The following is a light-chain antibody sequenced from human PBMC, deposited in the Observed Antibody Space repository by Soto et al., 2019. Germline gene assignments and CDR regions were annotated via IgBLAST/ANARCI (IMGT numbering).Light chain of an antibody. Sequence: QSVLTQPPSVSGAPGQRVTISCTGSSSNIGAGYDVHWYQQLPGTAPRLLIYGNNNRPSGVPDRFSGSRSGTSASLAITGLQAEDEADYYCQSYENSLGATYVFGTGPKVTVL. V-gene: IGLV1-40*01. J-gene: IGLJ1*01. CDR2: GNN. CDR3: QSYENSLGATYV. CDR1: SSNIGAGYD.